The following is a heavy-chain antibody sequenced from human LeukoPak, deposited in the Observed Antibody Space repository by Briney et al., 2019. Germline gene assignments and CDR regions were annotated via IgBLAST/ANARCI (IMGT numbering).Heavy chain of an antibody. V-gene: IGHV4-4*09. CDR1: GGSISSYY. J-gene: IGHJ6*03. Sequence: SETLSLTCTVSGGSISSYYWSWIRQPPGKGLEWIGYIYTSGSTNYNPSLKSRVTISVDTSKNQFSLKLSSVTAADTAVYYCARHGRLGYCSSTSCPQYYYYYYYMDVWGKGTTVTDSS. CDR2: IYTSGST. CDR3: ARHGRLGYCSSTSCPQYYYYYYYMDV. D-gene: IGHD2-2*01.